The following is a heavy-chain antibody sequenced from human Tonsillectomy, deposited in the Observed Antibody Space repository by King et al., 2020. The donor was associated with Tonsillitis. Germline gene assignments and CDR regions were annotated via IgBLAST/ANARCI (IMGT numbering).Heavy chain of an antibody. V-gene: IGHV3-30*03. CDR1: GFTFSNYG. CDR3: AREVPADSSSSYY. D-gene: IGHD3-10*01. CDR2: ISYDGSHK. J-gene: IGHJ4*02. Sequence: VQLVESGGGVVQPGRSLRLSCAGSGFTFSNYGMHWVRRAPGKGLEWVAVISYDGSHKYYADSVKGRFTISRDNSKNTVYLQMNSLRVEDTALYYCAREVPADSSSSYYWGQGTLDTVS.